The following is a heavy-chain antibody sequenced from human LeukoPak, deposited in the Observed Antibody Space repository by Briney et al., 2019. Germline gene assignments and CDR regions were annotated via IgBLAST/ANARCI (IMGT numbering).Heavy chain of an antibody. J-gene: IGHJ4*02. CDR3: AREGGYSSGWYYFDY. V-gene: IGHV4-61*02. Sequence: SETLSLXCTVSGGSISSGSYYWSWIRQPAGKGLEWIGRIYTSGSTNYNPSLKSRVTISVDTSKNQFSLKLSSVTAADTAVYYCAREGGYSSGWYYFDYWGQGTLVTVSS. D-gene: IGHD6-19*01. CDR1: GGSISSGSYY. CDR2: IYTSGST.